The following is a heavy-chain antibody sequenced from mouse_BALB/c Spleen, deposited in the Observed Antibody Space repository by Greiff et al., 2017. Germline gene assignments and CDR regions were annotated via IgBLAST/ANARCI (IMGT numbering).Heavy chain of an antibody. J-gene: IGHJ4*01. CDR2: ISSGGSYT. CDR3: ARPGGNHGDAMDY. Sequence: SGGDLVKPGGSLKLSCAASGFTFSSYGMSWVRQTPDKRLEWVATISSGGSYTYYPDSVKGRFTISRDNAKNTLYLQMSSLKSEDTAMYYCARPGGNHGDAMDYWGQGTSVTVSS. V-gene: IGHV5-6*01. D-gene: IGHD2-1*01. CDR1: GFTFSSYG.